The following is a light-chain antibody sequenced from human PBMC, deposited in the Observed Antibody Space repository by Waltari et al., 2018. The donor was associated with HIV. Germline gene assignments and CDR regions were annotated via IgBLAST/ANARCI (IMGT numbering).Light chain of an antibody. Sequence: SYELTQPPSVSVSPGQTARITCSGDALSKQYAYWYQQKPGQAPMLVIYKDSGRPAGIPERFSGSRSGTTGTLTISGVQAEDEADYYCQSPDSSGTYVGFGGGTKLTVL. CDR3: QSPDSSGTYVG. CDR2: KDS. CDR1: ALSKQY. V-gene: IGLV3-25*03. J-gene: IGLJ2*01.